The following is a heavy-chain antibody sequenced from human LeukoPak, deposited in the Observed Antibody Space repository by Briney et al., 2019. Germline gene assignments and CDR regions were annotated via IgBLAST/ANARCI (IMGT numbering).Heavy chain of an antibody. V-gene: IGHV4-30-4*07. CDR3: AGELGEKSGGLIDY. CDR2: FLYSGTT. D-gene: IGHD2-15*01. CDR1: GGSISSGGYS. J-gene: IGHJ4*02. Sequence: SETLSLTCAVSGGSISSGGYSWNWIRQPPGKGLEWIGYFLYSGTTHYNPSLKSRVTISADMSKSQFSLKLTSVTAADTAVYYCAGELGEKSGGLIDYWGQGTLVTVSS.